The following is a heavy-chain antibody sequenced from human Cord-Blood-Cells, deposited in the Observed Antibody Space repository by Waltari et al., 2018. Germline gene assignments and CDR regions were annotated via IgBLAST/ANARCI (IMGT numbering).Heavy chain of an antibody. CDR1: GGTFSNNA. CDR2: VSPILGIA. Sequence: QVLLVQSGAEVKKPGSSVMGSCKASGGTFSNNAIRWVRQARGQGLEWMGRVSPILGIANYAQKFQGRGTITAEKSTSTAYMELSSLRSEDKAVYYCARDRGSSEAESYWGQGTLVTVSS. D-gene: IGHD6-6*01. V-gene: IGHV1-69*09. CDR3: ARDRGSSEAESY. J-gene: IGHJ4*02.